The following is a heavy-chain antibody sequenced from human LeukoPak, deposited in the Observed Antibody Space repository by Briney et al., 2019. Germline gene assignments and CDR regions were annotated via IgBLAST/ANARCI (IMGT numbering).Heavy chain of an antibody. CDR1: GFTVSSNY. V-gene: IGHV4-34*01. CDR2: INHSGST. D-gene: IGHD3-22*01. CDR3: ARLTYDSSDPYFDY. Sequence: GSLRLSCAASGFTVSSNYMSWVRQPPGKGLEWIGEINHSGSTNYNPSLKSRVTISVDTSKNQFSLKLSSVTAADTAVYYCARLTYDSSDPYFDYWGQGTLVTVSS. J-gene: IGHJ4*02.